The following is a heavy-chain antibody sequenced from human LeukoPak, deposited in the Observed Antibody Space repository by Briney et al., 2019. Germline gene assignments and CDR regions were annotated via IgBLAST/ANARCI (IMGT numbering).Heavy chain of an antibody. CDR1: GFTFSRYA. CDR2: ISSSGESP. V-gene: IGHV3-23*01. Sequence: GGSLRPSCAASGFTFSRYAMSWVRQAPGKGLEWVCGISSSGESPYYADSVKGRFTIPRDNSKNTLYLEINSLRAEDTAVYYCAKKSRDGYNPFDYLGQGTLVTVSS. CDR3: AKKSRDGYNPFDY. D-gene: IGHD5-24*01. J-gene: IGHJ4*02.